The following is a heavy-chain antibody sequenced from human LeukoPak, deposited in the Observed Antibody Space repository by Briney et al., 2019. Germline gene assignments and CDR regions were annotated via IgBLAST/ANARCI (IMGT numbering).Heavy chain of an antibody. D-gene: IGHD2-15*01. V-gene: IGHV3-23*01. Sequence: GGSLRLSCSASGFTFSSYAMSWVRQAPGKGLEWVSSISDSGGSTYYADSVKGRFTVSRDNSKNTLYLQMSSLRADDTAVYYCATPRGIVVVVAAPSFDFWGQGTLVTVSS. CDR1: GFTFSSYA. J-gene: IGHJ4*02. CDR2: ISDSGGST. CDR3: ATPRGIVVVVAAPSFDF.